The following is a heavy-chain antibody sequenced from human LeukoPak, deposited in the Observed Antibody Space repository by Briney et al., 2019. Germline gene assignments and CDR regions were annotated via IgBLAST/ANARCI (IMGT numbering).Heavy chain of an antibody. CDR2: ITSSSSYI. D-gene: IGHD3-22*01. CDR3: AKPMNKYDSSGYYYVPGAFDI. V-gene: IGHV3-21*01. Sequence: PGGSLRLSCAASGFTFSTYSMTWVRQAPGKGLEWVSSITSSSSYIYYADSVKGRFTISRDNAKSSLYLQMNSLRAEDTAVYYCAKPMNKYDSSGYYYVPGAFDIWGQGTMVTVSS. J-gene: IGHJ3*02. CDR1: GFTFSTYS.